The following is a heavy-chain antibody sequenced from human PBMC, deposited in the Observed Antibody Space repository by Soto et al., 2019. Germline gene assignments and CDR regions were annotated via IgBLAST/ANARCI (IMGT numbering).Heavy chain of an antibody. J-gene: IGHJ6*02. CDR3: ARVLSTDLSSAMDV. CDR1: GFSLSNARMG. V-gene: IGHV2-26*01. Sequence: QVTLKESGPVLVKPTETLTLTCTVSGFSLSNARMGVSWIRQPPGKALEWLAHIFSNDEKSYSTSLKSRLTNSKLTHXSQVVLTMTNMDPVDTATYYCARVLSTDLSSAMDVWGQGTTVTVSS. CDR2: IFSNDEK. D-gene: IGHD3-16*02.